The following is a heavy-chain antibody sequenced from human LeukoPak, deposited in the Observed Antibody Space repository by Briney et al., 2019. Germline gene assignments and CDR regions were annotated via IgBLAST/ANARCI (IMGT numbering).Heavy chain of an antibody. D-gene: IGHD2-2*01. V-gene: IGHV3-21*01. J-gene: IGHJ6*03. CDR1: GFTFSSYS. Sequence: GGSLRLPCAASGFTFSSYSMNWVRQAPGKGLEWVSSISSSSSYIYYADSVKGRFTISRDNAKNSLYLQMNSLRAEDTAVYYCARDRAVVVPAATRRYYYYYMDVWGKGTTVTVSS. CDR2: ISSSSSYI. CDR3: ARDRAVVVPAATRRYYYYYMDV.